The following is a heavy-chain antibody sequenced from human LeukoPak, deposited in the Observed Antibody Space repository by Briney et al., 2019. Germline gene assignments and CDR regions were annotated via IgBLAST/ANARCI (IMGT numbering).Heavy chain of an antibody. J-gene: IGHJ4*02. CDR2: ISSSGTTT. CDR3: TRDEEGASREFDY. Sequence: PGGSLRLSCAASGFTFKNAWMSWVRQAPGKGLEWVSYISSSGTTTFYADSVKGRFTISRDNAKNSLYLQMNSLRVEDTAVYYCTRDEEGASREFDYWGQGALVTVSS. V-gene: IGHV3-11*04. D-gene: IGHD1-26*01. CDR1: GFTFKNAW.